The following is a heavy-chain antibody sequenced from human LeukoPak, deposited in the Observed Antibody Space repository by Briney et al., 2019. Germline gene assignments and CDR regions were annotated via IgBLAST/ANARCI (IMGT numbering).Heavy chain of an antibody. CDR3: ARLPDDSSGYSAAFDP. D-gene: IGHD3-22*01. J-gene: IGHJ5*02. Sequence: GESLKISCKGSGYSFTSYWIGWVRQMPGKGLEWMGIIYPGDSDTRYSPSFQGQVTISADKSISTAYLQWSSLKASDTAMYYCARLPDDSSGYSAAFDPWGQGTLVTVS. CDR2: IYPGDSDT. V-gene: IGHV5-51*01. CDR1: GYSFTSYW.